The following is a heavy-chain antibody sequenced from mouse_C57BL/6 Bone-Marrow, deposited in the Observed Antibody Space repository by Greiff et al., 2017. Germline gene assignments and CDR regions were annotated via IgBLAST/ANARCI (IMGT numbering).Heavy chain of an antibody. V-gene: IGHV1-81*01. CDR2: IYPRSGNT. D-gene: IGHD2-4*01. CDR3: SRSYYYEPFAY. CDR1: GYTFTSYG. Sequence: QVQLKQSGAELARPGASVKLSCKASGYTFTSYGISWVKQRTGQGLEWIGEIYPRSGNTYYNEKFKGKATLTADKASSTAYMELRSLTSEVSAVYCCSRSYYYEPFAYWGQGTLVTVSA. J-gene: IGHJ3*01.